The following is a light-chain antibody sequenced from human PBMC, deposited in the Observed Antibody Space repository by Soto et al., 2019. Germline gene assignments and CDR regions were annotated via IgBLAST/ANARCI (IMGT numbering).Light chain of an antibody. CDR2: AAS. Sequence: EIVLTQSPGTLSLSPGERATLSCRASQSVSSSQLGWYQQKTGQAPRLLVYAASTRATGIPDRFSGSGSGTDFTLTISRLEPEDFAVYYCQQYGSSPLVTFGQGTRLEIK. CDR1: QSVSSSQ. CDR3: QQYGSSPLVT. V-gene: IGKV3-20*01. J-gene: IGKJ5*01.